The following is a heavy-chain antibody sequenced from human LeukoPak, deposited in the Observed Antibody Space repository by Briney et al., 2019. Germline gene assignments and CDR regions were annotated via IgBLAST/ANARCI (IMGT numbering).Heavy chain of an antibody. V-gene: IGHV1-2*02. J-gene: IGHJ4*02. CDR1: GYTFTGYY. Sequence: ASVKVSRKASGYTFTGYYMHWVRQAPGQGLEWMGWINPYSGDTNYAQNFQGRVTITRVTSISTAHMELRRLRSDDTAVYYCARGEGAYSTGDFDYWGQGTLVTVSS. D-gene: IGHD6-19*01. CDR2: INPYSGDT. CDR3: ARGEGAYSTGDFDY.